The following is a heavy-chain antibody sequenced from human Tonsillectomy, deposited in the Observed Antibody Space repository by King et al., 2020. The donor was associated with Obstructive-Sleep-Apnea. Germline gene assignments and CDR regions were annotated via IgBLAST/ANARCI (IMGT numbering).Heavy chain of an antibody. D-gene: IGHD6-13*01. CDR3: TRVSGWLLAAGTFDY. CDR1: GFTFGDYA. V-gene: IGHV3-49*03. Sequence: VQLVESGGGLVQPGRSLRLSCTGSGFTFGDYAMSWFRQAPGKGLEWAGFIRSEAYGGTTEYAASVKGRFTISRDDSKSIASLQMNSLKTEDTAVYYCTRVSGWLLAAGTFDYWGQGTLVTVSS. J-gene: IGHJ4*02. CDR2: IRSEAYGGTT.